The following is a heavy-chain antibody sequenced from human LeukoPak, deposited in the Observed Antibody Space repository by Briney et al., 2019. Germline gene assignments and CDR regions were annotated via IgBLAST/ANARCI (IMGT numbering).Heavy chain of an antibody. CDR2: ISGSGGGT. CDR1: GFTFSSYA. J-gene: IGHJ4*02. Sequence: GGSLRLSCAASGFTFSSYAMSWVRQAPGKGLEWVSAISGSGGGTYYADSVKGRFTISRDNSKNTLYLQMNSLRAEDTAVYYCATDTAMVRGYFDYWGQGTLVTVSS. D-gene: IGHD5-18*01. V-gene: IGHV3-23*01. CDR3: ATDTAMVRGYFDY.